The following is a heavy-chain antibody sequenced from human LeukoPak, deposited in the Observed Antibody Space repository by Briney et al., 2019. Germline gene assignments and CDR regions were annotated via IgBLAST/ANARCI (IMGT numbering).Heavy chain of an antibody. D-gene: IGHD3-3*01. V-gene: IGHV4-34*01. J-gene: IGHJ4*02. Sequence: SETQSLTCAVCGRSVSGYYWSWIRQPPGKGLEWIGEINNSGSTNYNPSLKSRVTISVDASKNQFSLKLSSVTAADTAVYYCASFFVWSGYSFLDYWGQGTLVTVSS. CDR3: ASFFVWSGYSFLDY. CDR1: GRSVSGYY. CDR2: INNSGST.